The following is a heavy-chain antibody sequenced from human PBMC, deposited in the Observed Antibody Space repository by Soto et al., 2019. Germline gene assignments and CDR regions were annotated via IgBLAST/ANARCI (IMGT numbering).Heavy chain of an antibody. CDR1: GGSFSGYY. CDR2: INHRGNT. Sequence: SETLSLTCAVYGGSFSGYYWTWIRQPPGKGLEWIGEINHRGNTNYNPSLKSRVTISVDTSKNQFSLKLTSVTAADTAVYYCARQEVPQWFTKGYYGMDVWDQGTTVTISS. CDR3: ARQEVPQWFTKGYYGMDV. J-gene: IGHJ6*02. V-gene: IGHV4-34*01. D-gene: IGHD2-8*01.